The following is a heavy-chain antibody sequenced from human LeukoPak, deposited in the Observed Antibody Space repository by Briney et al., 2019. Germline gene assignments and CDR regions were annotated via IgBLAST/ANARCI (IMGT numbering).Heavy chain of an antibody. V-gene: IGHV3-30*18. J-gene: IGHJ4*02. Sequence: PGGSLRLSCAASGFTFSSYGMHWVRQAPGKGLEWVAVISYDGSNKYYADSVKGRFTISRDNSKNTLYLQMNSLRAEDTAVYYCANLHSEDTNGNYWGQGTLVTVSS. CDR3: ANLHSEDTNGNY. CDR1: GFTFSSYG. D-gene: IGHD2-8*01. CDR2: ISYDGSNK.